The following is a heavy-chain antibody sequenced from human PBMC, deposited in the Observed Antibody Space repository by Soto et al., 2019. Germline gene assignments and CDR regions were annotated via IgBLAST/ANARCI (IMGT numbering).Heavy chain of an antibody. J-gene: IGHJ4*02. CDR2: ISGSGGST. CDR1: GFTFSSYA. CDR3: AKRGFDCSSTSCYLGSFDY. Sequence: EVQLLESGGGLVQPGGSLRLSCAASGFTFSSYAMSWVRQAPGKGLEWVSAISGSGGSTYYADSVKGRFTISRDNSKNTLYPQMNSLRAEDTAVYYCAKRGFDCSSTSCYLGSFDYWGQGTLVTVSS. D-gene: IGHD2-2*01. V-gene: IGHV3-23*01.